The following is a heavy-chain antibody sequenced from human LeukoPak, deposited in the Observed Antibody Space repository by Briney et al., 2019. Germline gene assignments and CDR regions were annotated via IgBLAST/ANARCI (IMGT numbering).Heavy chain of an antibody. Sequence: GGSLRLSCAASGFTFSSYAMSWVRQAPGKGLEWVSTICGSVGNTYYADSVKGRFTISRDNSKNTLFLQMNSLRAEDTAVYYCAKHIVGSFYYMDVWGKGTTVTVSS. CDR1: GFTFSSYA. V-gene: IGHV3-23*01. J-gene: IGHJ6*03. D-gene: IGHD2-21*01. CDR2: ICGSVGNT. CDR3: AKHIVGSFYYMDV.